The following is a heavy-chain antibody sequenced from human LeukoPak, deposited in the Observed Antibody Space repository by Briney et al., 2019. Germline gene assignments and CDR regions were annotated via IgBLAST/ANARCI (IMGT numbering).Heavy chain of an antibody. CDR3: ARAEEIFEIYFDY. CDR1: GFTFSSYS. CDR2: ISSSSSYI. V-gene: IGHV3-21*01. D-gene: IGHD3-3*01. J-gene: IGHJ4*02. Sequence: GGSLRLSCAASGFTFSSYSMNWVRQAPGKGREWVSSISSSSSYIYYADSVKGRFTISRDNAKNSLYLQMNSLRAEDTAVYYCARAEEIFEIYFDYWGQGTLVTVSS.